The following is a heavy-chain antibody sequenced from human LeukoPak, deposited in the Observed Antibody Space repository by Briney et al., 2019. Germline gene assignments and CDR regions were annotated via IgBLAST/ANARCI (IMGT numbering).Heavy chain of an antibody. V-gene: IGHV3-9*01. D-gene: IGHD6-19*01. CDR1: GFTFDAFA. CDR3: TKDTDLAVAGTTVFDS. J-gene: IGHJ4*02. CDR2: ISWNSATK. Sequence: GGSLRLSCAASGFTFDAFAMHWVRQVPGKGLEWVSGISWNSATKYYADSVRGRFTISRDNAKNSLYMEMDSLGVEDTAFYYCTKDTDLAVAGTTVFDSWGQGTLVTVSS.